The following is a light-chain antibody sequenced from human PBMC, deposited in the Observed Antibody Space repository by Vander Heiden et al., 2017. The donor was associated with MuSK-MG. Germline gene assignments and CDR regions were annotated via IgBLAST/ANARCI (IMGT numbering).Light chain of an antibody. CDR2: KAS. Sequence: DIQMTQSPSTLSASVGDRVTITCRASQSISTWLAWYQQKTGKAPKLLIYKASSLESGVPSRFSGSGSGTEFTLTISSLQPDDFATYYCQQDKSYSYTFGQGTKVEIK. J-gene: IGKJ2*01. V-gene: IGKV1-5*03. CDR1: QSISTW. CDR3: QQDKSYSYT.